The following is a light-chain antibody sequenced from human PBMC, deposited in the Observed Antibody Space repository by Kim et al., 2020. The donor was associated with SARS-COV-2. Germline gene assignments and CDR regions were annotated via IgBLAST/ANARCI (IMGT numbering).Light chain of an antibody. CDR1: ESISNH. V-gene: IGKV1-39*01. J-gene: IGKJ5*01. Sequence: DIKMTQSPPSLSASVGDRVTITCRTSESISNHLNWYQQKPGRAPRLLVFGASSLHTGVPSRFSGSGSGTDFTLTVSSLQPEDFATYYCQQSYTTPISFGQGTRLGIK. CDR2: GAS. CDR3: QQSYTTPIS.